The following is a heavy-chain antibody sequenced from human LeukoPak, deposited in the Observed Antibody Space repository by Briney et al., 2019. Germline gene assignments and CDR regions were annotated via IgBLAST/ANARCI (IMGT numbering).Heavy chain of an antibody. CDR3: AKAIFGVGSLDY. D-gene: IGHD3-3*01. CDR2: ISGSGGST. Sequence: PGGSLRLSCAALASGFTFSSYAMSWVRQAPGKGLEWVTGISGSGGSTYYADSVKGRFTISRDNSKNTLYLQMNSPRAEDTAVYYCAKAIFGVGSLDYWGQGTLVTVSS. J-gene: IGHJ4*02. V-gene: IGHV3-23*01. CDR1: GFTFSSYA.